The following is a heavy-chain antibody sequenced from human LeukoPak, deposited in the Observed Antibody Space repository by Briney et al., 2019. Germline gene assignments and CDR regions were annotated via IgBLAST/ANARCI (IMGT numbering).Heavy chain of an antibody. CDR1: AFAFSSYA. D-gene: IGHD3-16*01. V-gene: IGHV3-23*01. Sequence: QPGGSLRLSCAASAFAFSSYAMNWVRQAPGQGPEWVSVISGSGGSTYYADSVKGRFTISRDNSQNTLYLQMNSLRAEDTAVYYCAKDREYSYVYDAFDIWGQGTLVTVSS. CDR2: ISGSGGST. CDR3: AKDREYSYVYDAFDI. J-gene: IGHJ3*02.